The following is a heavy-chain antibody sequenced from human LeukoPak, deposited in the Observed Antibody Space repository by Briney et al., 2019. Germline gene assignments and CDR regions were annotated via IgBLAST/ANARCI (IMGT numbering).Heavy chain of an antibody. Sequence: GRALILSCAASGFTFSSFAMHWVRQAPGKGLEWVAVTSYDGNNHYYPDSVKGRFTVSRDNSKNTLYLQMNSLRPEDTAVYYCARYLEGFDYWGQGTLVTVSS. CDR3: ARYLEGFDY. V-gene: IGHV3-30-3*01. CDR1: GFTFSSFA. CDR2: TSYDGNNH. J-gene: IGHJ4*02.